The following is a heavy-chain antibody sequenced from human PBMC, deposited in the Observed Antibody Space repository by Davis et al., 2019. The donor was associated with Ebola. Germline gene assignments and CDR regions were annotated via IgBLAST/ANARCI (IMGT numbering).Heavy chain of an antibody. D-gene: IGHD4-11*01. CDR1: GFTFSSYA. CDR2: ISGSGGST. CDR3: ARDPSNYYYYYGMDV. J-gene: IGHJ6*02. Sequence: GGSLRLSCAASGFTFSSYAMSWVRQAPGKGLEWVSAISGSGGSTYYADSVKGRFTISRDNSKNTLYLQMNSLRAEDTAVYYCARDPSNYYYYYGMDVRGQGTTVTVSS. V-gene: IGHV3-23*01.